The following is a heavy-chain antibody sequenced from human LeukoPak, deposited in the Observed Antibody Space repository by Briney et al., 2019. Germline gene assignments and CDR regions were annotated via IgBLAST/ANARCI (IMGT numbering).Heavy chain of an antibody. CDR1: TFTFRNYA. CDR2: IGGSGGST. CDR3: AKIPYSNWDYYFDY. J-gene: IGHJ4*02. V-gene: IGHV3-23*01. D-gene: IGHD4-11*01. Sequence: GGSLRLSCAASTFTFRNYAMSWVRQAPGKGLEWVSGIGGSGGSTFYADSVKGRFTISRDNSKNTMYLQMNSLRAEDTAVYYCAKIPYSNWDYYFDYWGQGTLVTVSS.